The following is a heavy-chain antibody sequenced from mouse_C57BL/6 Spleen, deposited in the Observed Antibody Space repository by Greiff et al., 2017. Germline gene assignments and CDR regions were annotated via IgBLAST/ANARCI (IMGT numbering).Heavy chain of an antibody. CDR3: ARAGGYDYDVEDAMED. V-gene: IGHV2-2*01. Sequence: VQLQQSGPGLVQPSQSLSITCTVSGFSLTSYGVHWVRQSPGKGLAWLGVIWSGGSTDYNAAFISRLSISKDNSQSQVFFKMSSLQADETAIYYCARAGGYDYDVEDAMEDWGQGNSETASS. D-gene: IGHD2-4*01. J-gene: IGHJ4*01. CDR1: GFSLTSYG. CDR2: IWSGGST.